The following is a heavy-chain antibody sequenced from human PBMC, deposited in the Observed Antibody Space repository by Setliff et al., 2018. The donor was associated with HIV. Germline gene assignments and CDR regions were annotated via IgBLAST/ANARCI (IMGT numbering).Heavy chain of an antibody. CDR1: GGSFSDYS. V-gene: IGHV4-34*01. CDR3: ATHGGYSSGLRG. J-gene: IGHJ4*02. D-gene: IGHD6-19*01. CDR2: ISYSGST. Sequence: SETLSLTCAVYGGSFSDYSWSWIRQPPGKGLEWIGEISYSGSTNYNPSLKSRVTISVDTSKNQFSLRVTSVTAADTAIYYCATHGGYSSGLRGWGQGTLVTVSS.